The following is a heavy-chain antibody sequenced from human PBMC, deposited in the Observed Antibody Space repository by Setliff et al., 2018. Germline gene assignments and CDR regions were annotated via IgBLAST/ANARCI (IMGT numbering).Heavy chain of an antibody. CDR2: IYHSGST. CDR3: ARRETYYNFWSGYYAY. V-gene: IGHV4-38-2*01. CDR1: GYSISSGYY. J-gene: IGHJ4*02. D-gene: IGHD3-3*01. Sequence: SETLSLTCAVSGYSISSGYYWGWIRQPPGKGLEWIGNIYHSGSTYYNPSLKGRVTISMDTSKNQFPLKLTSVTAADTAVYYCARRETYYNFWSGYYAYWGQGTLVTVSS.